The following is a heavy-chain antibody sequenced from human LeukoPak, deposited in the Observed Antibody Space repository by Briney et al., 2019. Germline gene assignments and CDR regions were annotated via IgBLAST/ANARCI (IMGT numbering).Heavy chain of an antibody. D-gene: IGHD4-23*01. Sequence: SETLSLTCTVSGGSISSSSYYWGWIRQPPGKGLEWIGSIYYSGSTYYNPSVKSRVPISVDTSKNQFSLKLSSVTAADTAVYYCARFTVAPGDYWGQGTLVTVSS. CDR2: IYYSGST. CDR1: GGSISSSSYY. CDR3: ARFTVAPGDY. J-gene: IGHJ4*02. V-gene: IGHV4-39*01.